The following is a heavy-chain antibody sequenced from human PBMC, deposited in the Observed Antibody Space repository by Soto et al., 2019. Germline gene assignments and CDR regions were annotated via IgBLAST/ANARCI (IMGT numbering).Heavy chain of an antibody. Sequence: PGESLKISCKGSGYSFTSYWIGWVRQMPGKGLEWMGIIYPGDSDTRYSPSFQGQVTISADKSISTAYLQWSSLKASDTAMYYCARLGGSSLNPLYYYYYYGMDVWGQGTTVTVSS. CDR3: ARLGGSSLNPLYYYYYYGMDV. V-gene: IGHV5-51*01. J-gene: IGHJ6*02. D-gene: IGHD1-26*01. CDR1: GYSFTSYW. CDR2: IYPGDSDT.